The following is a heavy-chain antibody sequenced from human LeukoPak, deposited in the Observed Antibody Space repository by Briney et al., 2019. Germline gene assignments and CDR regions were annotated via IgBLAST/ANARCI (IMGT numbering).Heavy chain of an antibody. J-gene: IGHJ5*02. V-gene: IGHV4-59*12. D-gene: IGHD3-10*01. CDR2: IYYSGST. CDR1: GGSISSYY. CDR3: ARDTGQYAPGTPGFTRFDP. Sequence: SETLSLTCTVSGGSISSYYWSWIRQPPGKGLEWIGYIYYSGSTYYNPSLKSRVIVSLDTSKNQFSLKLTSVTAADTAVYYCARDTGQYAPGTPGFTRFDPWGQGTLVTVSS.